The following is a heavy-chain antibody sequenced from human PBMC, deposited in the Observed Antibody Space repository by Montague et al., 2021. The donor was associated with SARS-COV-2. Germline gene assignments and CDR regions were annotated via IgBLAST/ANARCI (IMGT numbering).Heavy chain of an antibody. Sequence: SETLSLTCAVYGGSFSGYYWSWIRQPPGKGLEWIGEVNLSGSTNXNPSLKSRVTISVDTSKNQSSLKLSSVTAADTAVYYCGGTWVYFSPVDVWGQGTTVIVSS. J-gene: IGHJ6*02. CDR3: GGTWVYFSPVDV. CDR2: VNLSGST. CDR1: GGSFSGYY. D-gene: IGHD3-3*01. V-gene: IGHV4-34*01.